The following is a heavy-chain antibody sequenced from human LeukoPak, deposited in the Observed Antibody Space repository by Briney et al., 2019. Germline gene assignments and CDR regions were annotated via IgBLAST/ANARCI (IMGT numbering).Heavy chain of an antibody. Sequence: ASVKVSCKASGGTFSSYAISWVRQAPGQGLEWMGGIIPIFGTANYAQKFQGRVTITADESTSTAYMELSSLRSEDTAVYYCASVDTSDSGSYRDYWGQGTLATVSS. CDR1: GGTFSSYA. V-gene: IGHV1-69*13. CDR3: ASVDTSDSGSYRDY. CDR2: IIPIFGTA. J-gene: IGHJ4*02. D-gene: IGHD1-26*01.